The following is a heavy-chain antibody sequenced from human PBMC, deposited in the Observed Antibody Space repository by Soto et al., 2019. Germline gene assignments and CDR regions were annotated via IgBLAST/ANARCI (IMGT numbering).Heavy chain of an antibody. CDR1: GGSVSSSFFY. Sequence: PSETLSLTCTVSGGSVSSSFFYWSWVRQPPGQRLEWIGYIYYTGTTNYNPSLASRVAMSVDTSKKQFTLNLRSLTAADTARYYCARLTPSSGWSLFESLGQGMLVTVSS. V-gene: IGHV4-61*01. D-gene: IGHD6-13*01. CDR3: ARLTPSSGWSLFES. CDR2: IYYTGTT. J-gene: IGHJ4*02.